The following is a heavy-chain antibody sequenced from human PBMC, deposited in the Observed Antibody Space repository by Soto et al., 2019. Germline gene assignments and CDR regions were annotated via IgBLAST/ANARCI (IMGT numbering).Heavy chain of an antibody. CDR1: GFTFSNYA. Sequence: PGGSLRLSCTASGFTFSNYAMSWVRQAPGKGLEWVSVISGSGGSTYYADSVKGRFTISRDKSKNTLYLQMNSLRAEDTAVYYCVKDSAIGTWYGIIDYWGQGTLVTVSS. CDR3: VKDSAIGTWYGIIDY. J-gene: IGHJ4*02. V-gene: IGHV3-23*01. D-gene: IGHD6-13*01. CDR2: ISGSGGST.